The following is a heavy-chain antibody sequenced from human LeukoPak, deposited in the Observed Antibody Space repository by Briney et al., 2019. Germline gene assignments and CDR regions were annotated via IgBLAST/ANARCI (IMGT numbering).Heavy chain of an antibody. V-gene: IGHV3-23*01. J-gene: IGHJ3*02. D-gene: IGHD3-10*01. CDR2: ISGSGGST. CDR3: AKDRSITMVRGPWTAFDI. CDR1: GFTFSSYA. Sequence: GGSLRLSCAASGFTFSSYAMSWVRQAPGKGLEWVSAISGSGGSTYYADSVKGRFTISRDNSKNTLYLQMNSLRAEDTAVYYCAKDRSITMVRGPWTAFDIWGQGTMVTVSS.